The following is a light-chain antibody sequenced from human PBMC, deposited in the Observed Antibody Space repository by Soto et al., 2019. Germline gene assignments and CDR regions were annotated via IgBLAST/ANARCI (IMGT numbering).Light chain of an antibody. Sequence: DIKMIQPPSTLSTYVGDIVTITCRASQSISSWLAWYQQKPGKAPKLLIYDASSLESGVPSRFSGSGSGTEFTLTISSLQPDDFTPYYCQLYNFFPLTFGGGGIVDIK. V-gene: IGKV1-5*01. CDR1: QSISSW. CDR3: QLYNFFPLT. J-gene: IGKJ4*01. CDR2: DAS.